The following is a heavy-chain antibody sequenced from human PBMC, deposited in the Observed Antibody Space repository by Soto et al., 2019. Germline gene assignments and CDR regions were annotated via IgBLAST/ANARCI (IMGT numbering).Heavy chain of an antibody. J-gene: IGHJ4*02. CDR2: ITYDGSFQ. D-gene: IGHD1-7*01. Sequence: XGSLILSCQASGFNFDNYGMHWVRQAPGKGLEWVAVITYDGSFQYYADSVKGRFTISRDNSKNTLFLHLNTLKPEDTAVYHCAKDRVGGTFYTPLGFWGQGTLFTVSS. V-gene: IGHV3-30*18. CDR1: GFNFDNYG. CDR3: AKDRVGGTFYTPLGF.